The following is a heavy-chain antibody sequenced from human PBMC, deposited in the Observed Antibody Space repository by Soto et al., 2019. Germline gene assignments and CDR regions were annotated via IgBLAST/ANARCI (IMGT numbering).Heavy chain of an antibody. V-gene: IGHV4-4*07. J-gene: IGHJ4*02. D-gene: IGHD1-26*01. Sequence: PSETLSLTCTVCGGSLNTLYWCWVWQRAGKGLERRWRIVSTGSTSSYPSLESRVAMSVDTGKNHFSLNMRSVTSTAIAVYYCAREGSYSVYTFAHGIKLCSFDFWGQGALVTVSS. CDR2: IVSTGST. CDR1: GGSLNTLY. CDR3: AREGSYSVYTFAHGIKLCSFDF.